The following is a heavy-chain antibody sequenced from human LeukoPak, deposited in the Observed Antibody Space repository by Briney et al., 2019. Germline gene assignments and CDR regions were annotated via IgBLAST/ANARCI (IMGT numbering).Heavy chain of an antibody. D-gene: IGHD3-9*01. CDR2: IIPMFGTA. V-gene: IGHV1-69*06. J-gene: IGHJ4*02. Sequence: ASVKVSCNDSGGRFNNHAITWVRQAPGQGLEWMGGIIPMFGTAQYAQQFRGRVTFTADTSTSTAYMELSSLTSEDTARYYCARSPLGPYYDILTGYYTFDYWGQGTLVTVSS. CDR3: ARSPLGPYYDILTGYYTFDY. CDR1: GGRFNNHA.